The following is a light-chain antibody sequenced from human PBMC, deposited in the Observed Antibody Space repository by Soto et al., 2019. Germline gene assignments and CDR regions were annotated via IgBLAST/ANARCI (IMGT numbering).Light chain of an antibody. CDR3: QQYGSSPWT. CDR1: QSVSSNY. J-gene: IGKJ1*01. Sequence: EIVLTQSPGTLSLSPGERATLSCRASQSVSSNYLAWYQQKPGQAPRPLIYGASSRATGIPDRFSGSGAGTDFTLSIRRLEPETFAVYYCQQYGSSPWTFVQGTKVEIK. V-gene: IGKV3-20*01. CDR2: GAS.